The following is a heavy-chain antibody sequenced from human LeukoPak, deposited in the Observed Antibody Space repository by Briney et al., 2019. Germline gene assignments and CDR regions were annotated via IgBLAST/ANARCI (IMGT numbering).Heavy chain of an antibody. V-gene: IGHV3-11*03. CDR1: GFSFSDYY. Sequence: PGGSLRLSCAASGFSFSDYYMNWIRQAPGKGLEWVSYISSSATYTDYAESVKGRFTVSRDNAKNSLYLQMNSLRAEDTAVYYCAGQSTKYYYFDYWGQGTLVTVSS. D-gene: IGHD3-10*01. CDR3: AGQSTKYYYFDY. J-gene: IGHJ4*02. CDR2: ISSSATYT.